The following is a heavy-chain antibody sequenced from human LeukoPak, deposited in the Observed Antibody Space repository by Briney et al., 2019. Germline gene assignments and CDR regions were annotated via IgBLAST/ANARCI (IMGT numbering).Heavy chain of an antibody. CDR3: ARDRGTTGTTGVYFDY. CDR1: GYTFTSYY. V-gene: IGHV1-46*01. J-gene: IGHJ4*02. Sequence: ASVKVSCKASGYTFTSYYMHWVRQAPGQGLEWMGIINPRGGSTSYAQKFQGRVTMTRDTSTSTVYMELSSLRSEDTAVYYCARDRGTTGTTGVYFDYWGQGTLVTVSS. D-gene: IGHD1-1*01. CDR2: INPRGGST.